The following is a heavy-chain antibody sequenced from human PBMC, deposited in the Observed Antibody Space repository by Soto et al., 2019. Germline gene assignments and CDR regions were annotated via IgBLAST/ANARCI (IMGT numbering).Heavy chain of an antibody. CDR2: IYSGGST. J-gene: IGHJ4*02. V-gene: IGHV3-53*01. CDR3: ARERLHYYGSGSRAFDY. CDR1: GFTVSSNY. D-gene: IGHD3-10*01. Sequence: EVQLVESGGGLIQPGGSLRLSCAASGFTVSSNYMSWVRQAPGKGLEWVSVIYSGGSTYYADSVKGRFTISRDNSKNTLYHQMNSLRAEDTAVYYCARERLHYYGSGSRAFDYWGQGTLVTVSS.